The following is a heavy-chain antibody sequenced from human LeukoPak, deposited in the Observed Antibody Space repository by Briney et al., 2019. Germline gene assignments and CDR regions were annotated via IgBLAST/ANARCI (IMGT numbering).Heavy chain of an antibody. J-gene: IGHJ4*02. CDR3: GRDGNY. CDR1: GFTFSNSW. D-gene: IGHD1-1*01. V-gene: IGHV3-7*01. CDR2: IKRDGSDK. Sequence: GGSLRLSCEASGFTFSNSWMSWIRQAPGKGLEWVANIKRDGSDKYYVDSVKGRFTISRDNAKNSLYLQMNSLGAEDTAVYYCGRDGNYWGQGTLVTVSS.